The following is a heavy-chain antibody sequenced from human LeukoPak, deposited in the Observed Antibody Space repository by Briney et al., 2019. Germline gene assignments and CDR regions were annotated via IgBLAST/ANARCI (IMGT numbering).Heavy chain of an antibody. D-gene: IGHD5-24*01. CDR3: ARDRRDGYTDFDY. CDR1: GFTFSSYW. V-gene: IGHV3-7*03. J-gene: IGHJ4*02. Sequence: GGSLRLSCAASGFTFSSYWMNRARQAPGKGLEWVASINHNGNVNYYVDSVKGRFTISRDNAKNSLYLQMNSLRAEDTALYYCARDRRDGYTDFDYWGQGTLVTVSS. CDR2: INHNGNVN.